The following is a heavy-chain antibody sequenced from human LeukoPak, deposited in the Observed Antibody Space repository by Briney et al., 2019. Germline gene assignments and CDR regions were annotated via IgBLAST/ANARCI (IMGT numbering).Heavy chain of an antibody. CDR3: ARGQIGYSYCYFHYMDV. V-gene: IGHV3-74*01. Sequence: PGGSLRLSCATSGFTFSSYWMHWVRQAPGKGLVGVSRINSDGSSTSYADSVKGRFTISRDNAKNTLYLQMNSLRAEDTAVYYCARGQIGYSYCYFHYMDVWGKGTTVTISS. CDR1: GFTFSSYW. D-gene: IGHD5-18*01. CDR2: INSDGSST. J-gene: IGHJ6*03.